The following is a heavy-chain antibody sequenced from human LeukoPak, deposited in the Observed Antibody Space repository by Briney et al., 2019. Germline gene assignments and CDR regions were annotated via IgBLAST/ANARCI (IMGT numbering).Heavy chain of an antibody. CDR2: ISGSDGST. V-gene: IGHV3-23*01. D-gene: IGHD2-15*01. CDR3: AKGRGYCTGGSCYSDY. J-gene: IGHJ4*02. Sequence: GGSLRLSCAASGFTFSSHALSWVRQAPGKGLEWVSTISGSDGSTYYADSVKGRFTISRDNSKNTLYLQMNSLRVEDTAIYYCAKGRGYCTGGSCYSDYWGEGTLVTVSS. CDR1: GFTFSSHA.